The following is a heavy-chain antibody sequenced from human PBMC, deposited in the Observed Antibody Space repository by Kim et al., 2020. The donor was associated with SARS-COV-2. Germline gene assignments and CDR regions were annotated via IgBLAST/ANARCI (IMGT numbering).Heavy chain of an antibody. Sequence: ASVKVSCKASGYIFTGYFLHWVRQAPGQGLEWMGIINPSGGSTSYAQKFQGRVTMTRDTSTRTVYMELTTLKSEDTAVYYCARDSTSSWGYWGQGTLVTV. J-gene: IGHJ4*02. D-gene: IGHD2-2*01. CDR3: ARDSTSSWGY. CDR1: GYIFTGYF. CDR2: INPSGGST. V-gene: IGHV1-46*01.